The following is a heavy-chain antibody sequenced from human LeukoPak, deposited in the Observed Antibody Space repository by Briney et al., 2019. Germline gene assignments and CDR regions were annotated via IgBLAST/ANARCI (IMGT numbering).Heavy chain of an antibody. CDR2: ISSSGTTI. J-gene: IGHJ4*02. V-gene: IGHV3-11*04. Sequence: PGGSLRLSCAASGFTFSDYYMSWIRQAPGKGLEWVSYISSSGTTIYYADSVKGRFTISRDNAKNSLYLQMNSLRAEDTAVYYCAREGASELTQQLVPGDYWGQGTLVTVSS. D-gene: IGHD1-1*01. CDR3: AREGASELTQQLVPGDY. CDR1: GFTFSDYY.